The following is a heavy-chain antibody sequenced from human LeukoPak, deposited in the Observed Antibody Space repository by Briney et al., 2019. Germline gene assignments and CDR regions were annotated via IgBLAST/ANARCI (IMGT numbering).Heavy chain of an antibody. J-gene: IGHJ4*02. CDR3: ARGRRAGLRLGALTLAARPKDVDY. CDR1: GGSISNSLYY. D-gene: IGHD6-6*01. Sequence: SETLSLTCTVSGGSISNSLYYWGWTRQPPGKGLEWIGSIYYNGDTYYNPSLRSRVTVSIDTSKNQFSLKLSSVTAADTAVYYCARGRRAGLRLGALTLAARPKDVDYWGQGTLVTVSS. V-gene: IGHV4-39*01. CDR2: IYYNGDT.